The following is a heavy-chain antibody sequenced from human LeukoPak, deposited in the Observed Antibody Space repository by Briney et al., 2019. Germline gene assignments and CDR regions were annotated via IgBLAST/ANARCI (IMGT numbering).Heavy chain of an antibody. CDR3: ARVSRYCSSTSCYAHDDCYGMDI. Sequence: SQTLSLTCTDSGGSISSGDYYWSWIRQPPERGLESIGYIYYSGSTYYNPSLKSRVTISVDTSKNQFSLKLSSVTAADTAVYYCARVSRYCSSTSCYAHDDCYGMDIWGQGTTVTVSS. V-gene: IGHV4-30-4*08. J-gene: IGHJ6*02. D-gene: IGHD2-2*01. CDR2: IYYSGST. CDR1: GGSISSGDYY.